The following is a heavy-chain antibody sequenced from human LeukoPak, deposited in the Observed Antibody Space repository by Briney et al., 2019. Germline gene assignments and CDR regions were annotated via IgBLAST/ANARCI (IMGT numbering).Heavy chain of an antibody. J-gene: IGHJ4*02. CDR1: GFTFSSYG. CDR3: ARDLTYSSGWYEFDY. Sequence: PGRSLRLSCAASGFTFSSYGMHWVRQAPGKGLEWVAVIWYDGSNKYYADSVKGRFTISRDNSKNTLYLRMNSLRAEDTAVYYCARDLTYSSGWYEFDYWGQGTLVTVSS. D-gene: IGHD6-19*01. CDR2: IWYDGSNK. V-gene: IGHV3-33*01.